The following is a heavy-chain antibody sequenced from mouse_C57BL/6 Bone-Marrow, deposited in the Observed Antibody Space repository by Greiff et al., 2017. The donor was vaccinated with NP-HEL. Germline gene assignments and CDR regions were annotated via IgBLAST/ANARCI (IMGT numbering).Heavy chain of an antibody. CDR1: GYTFTSYW. CDR3: ARAEYYGSANWYFDV. D-gene: IGHD1-1*01. V-gene: IGHV1-52*01. CDR2: IDPSDSET. Sequence: QVQLQQPGAELVRPGSSVKLSCKASGYTFTSYWMHWVKQRPIQGLEWIGNIDPSDSETHYNQKFKDKATLTVDKSSSTAYMQLSSLTSEDAAVYYRARAEYYGSANWYFDVWGTGTTVTVSA. J-gene: IGHJ1*03.